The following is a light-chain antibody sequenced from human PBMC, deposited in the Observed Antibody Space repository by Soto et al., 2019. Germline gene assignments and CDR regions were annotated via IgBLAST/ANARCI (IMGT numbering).Light chain of an antibody. CDR2: GAS. CDR1: QSITTN. Sequence: EIVMTQSPVTLSVSPGEGATLSCRASQSITTNLAWYQRRPGQAPRLLIFGASKRASGIPDRFSGSGSGTEFTLTISSLQSEDFAVYYCQQYYDWPPITFGQGTRLDIK. V-gene: IGKV3-15*01. J-gene: IGKJ5*01. CDR3: QQYYDWPPIT.